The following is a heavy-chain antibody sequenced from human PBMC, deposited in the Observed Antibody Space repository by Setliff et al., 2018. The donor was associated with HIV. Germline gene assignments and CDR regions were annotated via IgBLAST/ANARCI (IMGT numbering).Heavy chain of an antibody. J-gene: IGHJ4*02. D-gene: IGHD2-15*01. Sequence: PSETLSLTCTVSGGSVNGHYWNWIRLTPGKGLEWIGSISYSGSTNYNPSLKSRVTISVDTSRNEFSLKLSSVTAADTAVYYCATDPTSYCTGGNCHSGRFASWGQGTLVTVSS. V-gene: IGHV4-59*02. CDR2: ISYSGST. CDR1: GGSVNGHY. CDR3: ATDPTSYCTGGNCHSGRFAS.